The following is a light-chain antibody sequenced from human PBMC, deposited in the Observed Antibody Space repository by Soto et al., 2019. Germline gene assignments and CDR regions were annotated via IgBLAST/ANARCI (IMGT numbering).Light chain of an antibody. Sequence: QSVLTQSPSASASLGASVKLTCTLSSGHSSYAIAWHQQQPEKGPRYLMKLNSDGSHSKGDGIPDRFSGSSSGAERYLTISSLQSEDEADSYCQTWGTGIRGVFGGGTKVTVL. CDR3: QTWGTGIRGV. V-gene: IGLV4-69*01. J-gene: IGLJ3*02. CDR1: SGHSSYA. CDR2: LNSDGSH.